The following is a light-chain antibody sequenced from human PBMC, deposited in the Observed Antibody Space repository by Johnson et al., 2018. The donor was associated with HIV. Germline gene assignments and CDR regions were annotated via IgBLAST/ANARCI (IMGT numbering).Light chain of an antibody. CDR3: GTWDSSLSAGGV. CDR2: DNN. Sequence: QLVLTQPPSVSAAPGQKVTISCSGSSSNIGNNYVSWYQQLPGTAPKLLIYDNNKRPSGIPDRFSGSKSGTSATLGLTGLQTGDEADYYCGTWDSSLSAGGVFGTGTKVTVL. CDR1: SSNIGNNY. J-gene: IGLJ1*01. V-gene: IGLV1-51*01.